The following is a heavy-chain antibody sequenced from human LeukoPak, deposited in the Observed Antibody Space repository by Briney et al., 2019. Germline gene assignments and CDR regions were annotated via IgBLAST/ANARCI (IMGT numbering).Heavy chain of an antibody. V-gene: IGHV3-30*02. CDR2: IRHDGSIK. Sequence: PGGSLRLSCATSGFIFSTYGMYWVRQAPGKGLEWVAFIRHDGSIKNYADSVKGRSTISRDNSKNTLYLQMNSLRAEDTAVYYCASGIGVGDSFDIWGQGTMVTVSS. CDR1: GFIFSTYG. J-gene: IGHJ3*02. D-gene: IGHD3-3*01. CDR3: ASGIGVGDSFDI.